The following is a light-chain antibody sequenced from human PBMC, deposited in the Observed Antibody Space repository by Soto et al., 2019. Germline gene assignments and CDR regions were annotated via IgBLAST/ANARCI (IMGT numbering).Light chain of an antibody. V-gene: IGKV3-20*01. CDR2: GAS. CDR3: QQYGSSPPIT. CDR1: QSVSSSY. Sequence: EIVLTQSPGTLSLSPGERATLSCRASQSVSSSYLAWYQQKPGQAPRLLIYGASSRATGIPDRFSGGWSGIDFSLTISRLEPEDFAVYYCQQYGSSPPITFGQGTRLEIK. J-gene: IGKJ5*01.